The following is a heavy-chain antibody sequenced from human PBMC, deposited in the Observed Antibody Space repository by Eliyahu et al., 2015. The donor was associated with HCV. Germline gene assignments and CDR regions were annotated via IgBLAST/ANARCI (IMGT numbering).Heavy chain of an antibody. CDR2: IYYSGST. D-gene: IGHD3-9*01. J-gene: IGHJ4*02. CDR3: AANYDILTGYSPLYDY. V-gene: IGHV4-39*01. Sequence: QLQLQESGPGLVKPSETLSLTCTVSGGXISSSXYYWGWIRQPPGKGLEWIGSIYYSGSTYYNPSLKSRVTISVDTSKNQFSLKLSSVTAADTAVYYCAANYDILTGYSPLYDYWGQGTLVTVSS. CDR1: GGXISSSXYY.